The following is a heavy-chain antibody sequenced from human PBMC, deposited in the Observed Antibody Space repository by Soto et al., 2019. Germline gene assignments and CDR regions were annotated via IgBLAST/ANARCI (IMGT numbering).Heavy chain of an antibody. V-gene: IGHV4-34*01. D-gene: IGHD2-2*01. CDR3: ARDRVIVVVPAAKPPLYYYGMDV. J-gene: IGHJ6*02. CDR1: GGSFSGYY. Sequence: SETLSLTCAVYGGSFSGYYWSWIRQPPGKGLEWIGEINHSGSTNYNPSLKSRVTISVDTSKNQFSLKLSSVTAADTAVYYCARDRVIVVVPAAKPPLYYYGMDVWGQGTTVTVSS. CDR2: INHSGST.